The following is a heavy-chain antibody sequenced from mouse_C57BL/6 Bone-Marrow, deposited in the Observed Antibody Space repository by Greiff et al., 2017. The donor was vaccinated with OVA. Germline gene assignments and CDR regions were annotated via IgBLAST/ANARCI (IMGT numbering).Heavy chain of an antibody. Sequence: VQLQQSGPELVKPGASVKISCKASGYAFSSSWMNWVKQRPGKGLEWIGRIYPGDGDTNYNGKFKGKATLTADKSSSTAYMELRSLTSEDTAVYYCAIRYFQWGQGTSVTVSS. CDR3: AIRYFQ. J-gene: IGHJ4*01. CDR1: GYAFSSSW. D-gene: IGHD1-1*01. CDR2: IYPGDGDT. V-gene: IGHV1-82*01.